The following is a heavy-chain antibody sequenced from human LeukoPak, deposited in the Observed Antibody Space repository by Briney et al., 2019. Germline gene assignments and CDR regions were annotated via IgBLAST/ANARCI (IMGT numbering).Heavy chain of an antibody. Sequence: PGGSLRLSCAASGFTFSNHWMHWVRQAPGKGLIWVSRINKDGSTTDYADSVKGRFTISRDNAKNTLFLQMSGLRAEDTALYYCAREVAATGRYFEYWGQGTLVTVSS. J-gene: IGHJ4*02. D-gene: IGHD5-12*01. CDR3: AREVAATGRYFEY. CDR1: GFTFSNHW. CDR2: INKDGSTT. V-gene: IGHV3-74*01.